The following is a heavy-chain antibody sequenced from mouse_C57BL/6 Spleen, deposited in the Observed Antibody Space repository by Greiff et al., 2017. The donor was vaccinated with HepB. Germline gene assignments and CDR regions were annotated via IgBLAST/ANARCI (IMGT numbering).Heavy chain of an antibody. CDR3: ARYDYGSSLAY. CDR2: IDPSDSYT. J-gene: IGHJ3*01. V-gene: IGHV1-69*01. D-gene: IGHD1-1*01. Sequence: VQLQQPGAELVMPGASVKLSCKASGYTFTSYWMHWVKQRPGQGLEWIGEIDPSDSYTNYNQKLKGKSTLTVDKSSSTAYMQLSSLTSEDSAVYYCARYDYGSSLAYWGQGTLVTVSA. CDR1: GYTFTSYW.